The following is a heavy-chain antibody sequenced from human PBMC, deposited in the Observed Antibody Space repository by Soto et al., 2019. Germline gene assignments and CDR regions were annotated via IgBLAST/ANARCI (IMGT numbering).Heavy chain of an antibody. V-gene: IGHV3-74*01. Sequence: EVQLVESGGGLVQPGGSLRLSCAASGFTFSSYWMHWVRQAPGKGLVWVSRINSDGSSTSYADSVKGRFTISRDNAKNTLYLQMNSRRAEDTAVYYCERVVMDCSSTSCYRGAFDIRGQGTMVTVSS. CDR1: GFTFSSYW. J-gene: IGHJ3*02. CDR3: ERVVMDCSSTSCYRGAFDI. D-gene: IGHD2-2*01. CDR2: INSDGSST.